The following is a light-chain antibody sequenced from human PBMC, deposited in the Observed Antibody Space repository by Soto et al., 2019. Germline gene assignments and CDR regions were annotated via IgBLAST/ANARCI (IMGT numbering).Light chain of an antibody. V-gene: IGLV2-14*01. J-gene: IGLJ2*01. Sequence: QSALTQPASVSGSPGQSITISCTGTSSDVGGYNYVSWYQQHPGKAPKLMIYEVSNRPSGVTNRFSGSKSGNTASLTISGLQAEDEADYYCSSYTSNSTLVVFGGGTNLTVL. CDR2: EVS. CDR1: SSDVGGYNY. CDR3: SSYTSNSTLVV.